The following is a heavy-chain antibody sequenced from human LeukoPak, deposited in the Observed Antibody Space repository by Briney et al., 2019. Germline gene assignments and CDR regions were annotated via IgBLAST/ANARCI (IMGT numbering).Heavy chain of an antibody. Sequence: GGSLRLSCAASGFTFISYAMHWVREAPGKGLEWVAVISYVGSNKYYADSVKGRFTISRDNSKNTLYLQMNSLRAEDTAVYYCARAGSGGTGTTFSSVGSIDYWGQGTLVTVSS. J-gene: IGHJ4*02. V-gene: IGHV3-30*14. CDR1: GFTFISYA. CDR2: ISYVGSNK. CDR3: ARAGSGGTGTTFSSVGSIDY. D-gene: IGHD1-7*01.